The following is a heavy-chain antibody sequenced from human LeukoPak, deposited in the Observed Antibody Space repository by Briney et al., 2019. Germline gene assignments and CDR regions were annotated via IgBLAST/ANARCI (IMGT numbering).Heavy chain of an antibody. CDR2: ISAYNGNT. D-gene: IGHD4-17*01. J-gene: IGHJ6*02. CDR3: ARDRTVTTGSYCYYYGMDV. Sequence: ASVKVSCKASGYTFTSYGISWVRQAPGQGLEWMGWISAYNGNTNYAQKLQGRVTMTTDTSTSTAYMELRSLRSDDTAVYYCARDRTVTTGSYCYYYGMDVWGQGTTVTVSS. V-gene: IGHV1-18*01. CDR1: GYTFTSYG.